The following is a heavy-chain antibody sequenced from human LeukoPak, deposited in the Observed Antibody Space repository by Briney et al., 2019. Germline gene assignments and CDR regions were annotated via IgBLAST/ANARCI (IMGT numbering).Heavy chain of an antibody. CDR3: AKPFCPSTSCYAAFDY. D-gene: IGHD2-2*01. Sequence: GGSLRLSCAASGFTFSSYAMSWVRQAPGKGLEWVSAISGSGGSTYYADSVKGRFTISRDNSKNTLYLQMNSLRAEDTAVYYCAKPFCPSTSCYAAFDYWGQGTLVTVSS. CDR1: GFTFSSYA. V-gene: IGHV3-23*01. CDR2: ISGSGGST. J-gene: IGHJ4*02.